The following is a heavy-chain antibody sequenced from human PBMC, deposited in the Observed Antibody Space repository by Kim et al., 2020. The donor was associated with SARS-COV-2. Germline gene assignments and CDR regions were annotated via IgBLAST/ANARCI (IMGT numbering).Heavy chain of an antibody. CDR3: AKDSVAATGFDY. J-gene: IGHJ4*02. D-gene: IGHD6-13*01. CDR2: ISWDGGST. Sequence: GGSLRLSCAASGFTFDDYTMHWVRQAPGKGLEWVSLISWDGGSTYYADSVKGRFTISRDNSKNSLYLQMNSLRTEDTALYYCAKDSVAATGFDYWGQGTLVTVSS. CDR1: GFTFDDYT. V-gene: IGHV3-43*01.